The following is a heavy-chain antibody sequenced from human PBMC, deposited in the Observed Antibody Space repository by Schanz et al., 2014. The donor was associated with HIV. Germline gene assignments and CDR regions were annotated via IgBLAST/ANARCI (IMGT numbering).Heavy chain of an antibody. J-gene: IGHJ4*02. CDR2: ISWNSGSI. Sequence: EVQLVESGGGLLQPGRSLRLSCAASGFIFNDFAMHWVRQAPGKGLEWVSTISWNSGSIAYADSVKGRFTISRDNAKNSLYLQMNSLRAEDTAFYYCAKDWARTAGYCFHSWGQGTLVTVSP. CDR1: GFIFNDFA. V-gene: IGHV3-9*01. D-gene: IGHD3-9*01. CDR3: AKDWARTAGYCFHS.